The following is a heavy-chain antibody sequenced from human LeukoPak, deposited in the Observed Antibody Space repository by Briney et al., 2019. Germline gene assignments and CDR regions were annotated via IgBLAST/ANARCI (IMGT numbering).Heavy chain of an antibody. J-gene: IGHJ2*01. CDR3: ARDRKVVRAAIRHWYFDL. Sequence: SETLSLTCAVYGGSLSGYYCSWIRQPPGEGLEWIGEINYSGTTNFNRCLKSRVTISVDTSKTQFSLKLSSVTAADTAVYYCARDRKVVRAAIRHWYFDLWGRGTLVTVSS. D-gene: IGHD2-2*01. CDR1: GGSLSGYY. CDR2: INYSGTT. V-gene: IGHV4-34*01.